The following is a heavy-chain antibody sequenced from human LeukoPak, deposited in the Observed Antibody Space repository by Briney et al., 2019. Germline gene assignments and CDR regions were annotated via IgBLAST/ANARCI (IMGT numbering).Heavy chain of an antibody. J-gene: IGHJ4*02. D-gene: IGHD7-27*01. CDR2: ISSSSSYI. CDR1: GFTFSTYS. V-gene: IGHV3-21*01. CDR3: ARARLGRDFDY. Sequence: GGSLRLSCAASGFTFSTYSMNWVRQAPGEGLEWVSSISSSSSYIYYADSVKGRFTISRDNAKNSLYLQMNSLRAEDTALYYCARARLGRDFDYWGQGTLVTVSS.